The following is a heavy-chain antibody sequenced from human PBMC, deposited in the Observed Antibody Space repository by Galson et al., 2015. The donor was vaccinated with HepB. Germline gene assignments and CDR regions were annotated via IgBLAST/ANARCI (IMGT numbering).Heavy chain of an antibody. J-gene: IGHJ4*02. Sequence: SLRLSCAASGFTFSSYGMHWVRQAPGKGLEWVAVISYDGSNKYYADSVKGRFTISRDNSKNTLYLQMNSLRAEDTAVYYCAKDQHIAVAGTDGIDYWGQGTLVTVSS. CDR2: ISYDGSNK. V-gene: IGHV3-30*18. CDR3: AKDQHIAVAGTDGIDY. CDR1: GFTFSSYG. D-gene: IGHD6-19*01.